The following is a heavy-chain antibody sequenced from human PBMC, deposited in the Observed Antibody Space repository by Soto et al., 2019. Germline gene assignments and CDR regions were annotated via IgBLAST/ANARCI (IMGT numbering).Heavy chain of an antibody. J-gene: IGHJ6*02. D-gene: IGHD6-13*01. CDR1: STSISSSRHY. CDR2: LYYGEKT. V-gene: IGHV4-39*02. Sequence: SETLSLTCTVSSTSISSSRHYWGWIRQPPGKGLEWIGSLYYGEKTYYNPSLKSRVTMSVDASKNQFSLRLTSVTAADTAVYYCARDRIAAAGRLDYYYGMDVWGQGTTVTVSS. CDR3: ARDRIAAAGRLDYYYGMDV.